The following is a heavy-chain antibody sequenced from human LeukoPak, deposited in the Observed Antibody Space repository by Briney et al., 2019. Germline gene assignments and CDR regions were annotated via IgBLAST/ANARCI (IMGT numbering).Heavy chain of an antibody. CDR3: TRADFWSGYRFDY. D-gene: IGHD3-3*01. J-gene: IGHJ4*02. Sequence: PSETLSLTCTVSGGSISSYYWSWIRQPAGKGLEWIGRIYTNGSTRSTNYNPSLKSRVTMSVDTSKNQFSLKLSSVTAADTAVYYCTRADFWSGYRFDYWGRGTLVTVSS. CDR2: IYTNGSTRST. CDR1: GGSISSYY. V-gene: IGHV4-4*07.